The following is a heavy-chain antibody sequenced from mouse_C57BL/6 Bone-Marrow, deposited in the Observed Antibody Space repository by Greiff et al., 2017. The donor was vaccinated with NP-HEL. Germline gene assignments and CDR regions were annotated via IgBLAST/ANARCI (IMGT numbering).Heavy chain of an antibody. Sequence: VQLQESGAELVRPGTSVKVSCKASGFAFTNYLIEWVKQRPGQGLEWIGVINPGSGGTNYNEKFKGKATLTADKSSSTAYLQLSSRTSEDAAVYYCARDAYYYGSSFYYFDYWGQGTTLTVSS. J-gene: IGHJ2*01. D-gene: IGHD1-1*01. V-gene: IGHV1-54*01. CDR3: ARDAYYYGSSFYYFDY. CDR2: INPGSGGT. CDR1: GFAFTNYL.